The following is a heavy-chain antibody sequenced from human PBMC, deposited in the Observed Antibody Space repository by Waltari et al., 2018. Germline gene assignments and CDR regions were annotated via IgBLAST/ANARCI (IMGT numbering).Heavy chain of an antibody. J-gene: IGHJ6*03. CDR2: INAGNGNT. CDR1: GYTFTSYA. V-gene: IGHV1-3*03. D-gene: IGHD3-3*01. CDR3: ARDAITIFGVDNYYYYMDV. Sequence: QVQLVQSGAEVKKPGASVKVSCKASGYTFTSYAMHLVRQAPGQRLEWMGWINAGNGNTKYSQEFQGRVTITRDTSASTAYMELSSLRSEDMAVYYCARDAITIFGVDNYYYYMDVWGKGTTVTVSS.